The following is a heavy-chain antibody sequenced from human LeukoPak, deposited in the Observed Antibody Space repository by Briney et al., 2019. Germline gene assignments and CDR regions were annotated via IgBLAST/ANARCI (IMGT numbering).Heavy chain of an antibody. J-gene: IGHJ5*02. CDR3: ARRVVFRQNRGYCSGGSCQNWFDP. V-gene: IGHV4-4*09. CDR1: GGSISSYY. D-gene: IGHD2-15*01. CDR2: IYTSGST. Sequence: SETLSLTCTVSGGSISSYYRSWIRQPPGKGLEWIGYIYTSGSTNYNPSLKSRVTISVDTSKNQFSLKLSSVTAADTAVYYCARRVVFRQNRGYCSGGSCQNWFDPWGQGTLVTVSS.